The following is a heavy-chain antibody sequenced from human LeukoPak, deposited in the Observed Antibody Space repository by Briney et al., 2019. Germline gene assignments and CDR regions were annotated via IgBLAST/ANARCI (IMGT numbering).Heavy chain of an antibody. J-gene: IGHJ4*02. Sequence: ASVKVSCKASGYTFTSYYLHWVRQAPGQGLEWMGWISAYNGNTNYAQKLQGRVTMTTDTSTSTAYMELRSLRSDDTAVYYCARDVVVGATPPFDYWGQGTLVTVSS. CDR2: ISAYNGNT. CDR3: ARDVVVGATPPFDY. D-gene: IGHD1-26*01. CDR1: GYTFTSYY. V-gene: IGHV1-18*04.